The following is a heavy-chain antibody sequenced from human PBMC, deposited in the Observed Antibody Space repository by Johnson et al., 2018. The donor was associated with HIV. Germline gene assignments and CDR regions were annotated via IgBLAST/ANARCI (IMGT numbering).Heavy chain of an antibody. V-gene: IGHV3-66*04. D-gene: IGHD5-12*01. J-gene: IGHJ3*02. Sequence: VQLVESGGALVQPGGSLRLSCAASGFTVSSTYMSWVRQAPGKGREWASVIYSGGSPYSAASVKGRFTISRDNSKNTLYLQMNSLRAEDTAVYYCAGPGYVDAFDIWGQGTMVTVSS. CDR2: IYSGGSP. CDR3: AGPGYVDAFDI. CDR1: GFTVSSTY.